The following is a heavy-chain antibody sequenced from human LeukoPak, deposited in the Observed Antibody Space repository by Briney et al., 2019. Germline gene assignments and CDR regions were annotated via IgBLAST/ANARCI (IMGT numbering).Heavy chain of an antibody. CDR1: GYTFTSYA. CDR2: INAGNGNT. D-gene: IGHD3-10*01. V-gene: IGHV1-3*01. CDR3: AGEARMVRGVTERRNWFDP. J-gene: IGHJ5*02. Sequence: ASVKVSCKASGYTFTSYAMHWVRQAPGQRLEWMGWINAGNGNTKYSQKFQGRVTITRDTSASTAYMELSSLRSEDTAVYYCAGEARMVRGVTERRNWFDPWGQGTLVTVSS.